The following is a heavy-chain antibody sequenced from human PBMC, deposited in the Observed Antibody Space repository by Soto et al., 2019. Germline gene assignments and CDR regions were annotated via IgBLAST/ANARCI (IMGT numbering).Heavy chain of an antibody. D-gene: IGHD1-1*01. V-gene: IGHV4-34*01. CDR1: GQSFSGHS. CDR3: ARGSGIVALPGELEDVNYDY. CDR2: INESGST. Sequence: QVQLQQWGAGLVKPSETLSLSCAVYGQSFSGHSWAWIRQPPGKGLEWIGEINESGSTYYNPSLNSRVTLSTDTSRHQFSLKLSSVSAADTAAYFCARGSGIVALPGELEDVNYDYWGQGTLVNVSS. J-gene: IGHJ4*02.